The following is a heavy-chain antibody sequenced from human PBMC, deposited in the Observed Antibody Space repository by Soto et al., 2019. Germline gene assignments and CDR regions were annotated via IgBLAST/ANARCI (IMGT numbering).Heavy chain of an antibody. D-gene: IGHD3-22*01. V-gene: IGHV1-18*01. CDR2: ISTYNGNT. CDR1: GYTFITYG. Sequence: QVQLVQSGAEVNKPGASVKVSCKASGYTFITYGVSWVRQAPGQGLDWLGWISTYNGNTRYAERLQGRVTMTTDTTTKTAYMELRKLRSDDTAVYYCARGPTDYYDNSANYFLDYWGQGTLVTVSS. CDR3: ARGPTDYYDNSANYFLDY. J-gene: IGHJ4*02.